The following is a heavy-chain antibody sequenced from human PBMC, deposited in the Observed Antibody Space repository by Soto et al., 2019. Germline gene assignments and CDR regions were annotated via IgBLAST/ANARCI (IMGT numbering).Heavy chain of an antibody. D-gene: IGHD2-2*01. CDR1: GFTFSSYS. V-gene: IGHV3-74*01. CDR2: INGDGRST. CDR3: ARKLAPAALPPSSRMDV. J-gene: IGHJ6*04. Sequence: PGGSLRLSCAASGFTFSSYSMNWVRQAPGKGLEWVSRINGDGRSTNSADSVKGRFSISRDNARNTLYLQMNSLRADDTAVYYCARKLAPAALPPSSRMDVWGKGTTVTVSS.